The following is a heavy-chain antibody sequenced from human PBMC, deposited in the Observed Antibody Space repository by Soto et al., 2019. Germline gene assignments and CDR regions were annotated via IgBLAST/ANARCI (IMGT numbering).Heavy chain of an antibody. Sequence: QVQLQQWGAGLLKPSETLSLTCGVYGGSFSGYYWSWIRQPPGKGLEWIGEINHSGSTNYNPSLKSRVTISVDTSKNQFSLKLISVTAADTAVYYSASKYDFWSGFPEWFFDLWGRGTLVTVSS. D-gene: IGHD3-3*01. CDR2: INHSGST. CDR3: ASKYDFWSGFPEWFFDL. CDR1: GGSFSGYY. J-gene: IGHJ2*01. V-gene: IGHV4-34*01.